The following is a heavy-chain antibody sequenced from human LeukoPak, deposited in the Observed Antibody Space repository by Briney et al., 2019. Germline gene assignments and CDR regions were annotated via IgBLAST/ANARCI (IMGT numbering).Heavy chain of an antibody. CDR2: IYPGDSDT. D-gene: IGHD6-19*01. CDR1: GSSFTSYW. Sequence: GESLKLSCKGSGSSFTSYWIGWVRPMPGKGLEWMGIIYPGDSDTRYSPSFQGQVTISADKSISTAYLQWSSLKASDTAMYYCARHEYSSGWTADYWGQGTLVTVSS. V-gene: IGHV5-51*01. J-gene: IGHJ4*02. CDR3: ARHEYSSGWTADY.